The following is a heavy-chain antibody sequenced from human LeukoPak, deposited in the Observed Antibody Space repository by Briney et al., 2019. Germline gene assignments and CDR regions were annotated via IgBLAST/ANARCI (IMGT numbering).Heavy chain of an antibody. CDR2: ISISSSYI. Sequence: GGSLRLSCAASGFTFSRYSMNWVRQAPGKGLEWVSSISISSSYIYYADSVKGRFTMSRDNAKNSLYLQVNSLRVEDTAVYYCAKDHALTYYYGSGTYRRDHYFDFWGQGTLVTVSS. D-gene: IGHD3-10*01. CDR3: AKDHALTYYYGSGTYRRDHYFDF. CDR1: GFTFSRYS. J-gene: IGHJ4*02. V-gene: IGHV3-21*01.